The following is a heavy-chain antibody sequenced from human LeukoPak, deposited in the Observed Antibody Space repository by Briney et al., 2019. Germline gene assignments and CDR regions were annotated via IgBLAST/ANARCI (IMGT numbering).Heavy chain of an antibody. CDR3: ARVSGGNSGNNWFDP. CDR2: IIPILGIA. CDR1: GGTFSSYT. D-gene: IGHD4-23*01. Sequence: SVKVSCKASGGTFSSYTISWVRQAPGQGLEWMGRIIPILGIANYAQKFQGRVTITADKSTSTAYMELSSLRSEGTAVYYCARVSGGNSGNNWFDPWGQGTLVTVSS. V-gene: IGHV1-69*02. J-gene: IGHJ5*02.